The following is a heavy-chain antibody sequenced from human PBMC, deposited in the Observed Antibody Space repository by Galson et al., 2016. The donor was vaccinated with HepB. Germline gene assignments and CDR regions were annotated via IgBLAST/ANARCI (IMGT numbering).Heavy chain of an antibody. D-gene: IGHD4-23*01. CDR3: ASRPYGLRWVNWFDS. CDR1: GGSISSSYW. V-gene: IGHV4-4*02. Sequence: LSLTCVVSGGSISSSYWWSRVRQPPGKGLEWIGEIYQAGTTTYNPSLKSRVTILLDKSKNQFSLNLSSVTATDTAVYYCASRPYGLRWVNWFDSWGQGTLVAVSS. J-gene: IGHJ5*01. CDR2: IYQAGTT.